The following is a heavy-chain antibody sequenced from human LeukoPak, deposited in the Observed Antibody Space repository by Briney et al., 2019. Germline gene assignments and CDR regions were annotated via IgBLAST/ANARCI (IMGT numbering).Heavy chain of an antibody. D-gene: IGHD2-2*01. J-gene: IGHJ4*02. V-gene: IGHV3-23*01. Sequence: GGSLRLSCAASGFTVSSYAMSWVRQAPGSGLALVSAISGSGGSTYYADSVKGRFTISRDNSKNTLYLQMNSLRAEDTAVYYCAKENCSSTSCYRGHWGQGTLVTVSS. CDR3: AKENCSSTSCYRGH. CDR2: ISGSGGST. CDR1: GFTVSSYA.